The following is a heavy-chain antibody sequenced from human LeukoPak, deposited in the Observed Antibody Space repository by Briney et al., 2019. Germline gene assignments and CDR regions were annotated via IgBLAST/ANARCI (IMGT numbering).Heavy chain of an antibody. CDR1: GFTFSTYS. CDR3: ARETHTPGGVIVPYAFNI. D-gene: IGHD3-16*02. CDR2: ITSSSSHI. J-gene: IGHJ3*02. Sequence: PGGSLRLSCAASGFTFSTYSMNWVRQAPGKGLEWVSSITSSSSHIHYADSVKGRFTISRDNAKNSLYLQMNSLRAEDTALYHCARETHTPGGVIVPYAFNIWGQGTMVTVSS. V-gene: IGHV3-21*04.